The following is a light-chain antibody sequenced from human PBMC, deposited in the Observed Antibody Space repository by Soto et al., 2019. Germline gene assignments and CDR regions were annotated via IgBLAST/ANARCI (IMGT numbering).Light chain of an antibody. Sequence: EIVMTQSPATLSVSPGERATLSCRASQSVSSNLAWYQQKPGQAPRLLIYGASTRATGIPARFSGSESGTELTLTISSLQSEDFAVYYCQQYNNWPPYTFGQGNKLEIK. V-gene: IGKV3-15*01. CDR3: QQYNNWPPYT. J-gene: IGKJ2*01. CDR1: QSVSSN. CDR2: GAS.